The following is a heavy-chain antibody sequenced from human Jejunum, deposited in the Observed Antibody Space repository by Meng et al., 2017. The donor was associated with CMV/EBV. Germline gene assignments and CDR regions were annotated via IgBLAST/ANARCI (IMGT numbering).Heavy chain of an antibody. D-gene: IGHD3/OR15-3a*01. V-gene: IGHV5-51*01. Sequence: YWIGWVRQMTGKGLEWMGLIYPGDWDTKYNPSFQGQVSISVDKSINTAYLQWSSLKVSDTAIYYCARQHYDFWTGSYTGNSYFDYWGQGTLVTVSS. CDR2: IYPGDWDT. CDR1: YW. J-gene: IGHJ4*02. CDR3: ARQHYDFWTGSYTGNSYFDY.